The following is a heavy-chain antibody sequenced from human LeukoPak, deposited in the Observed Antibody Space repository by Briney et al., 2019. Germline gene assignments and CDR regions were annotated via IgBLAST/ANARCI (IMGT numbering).Heavy chain of an antibody. D-gene: IGHD3-10*01. J-gene: IGHJ6*04. Sequence: GGALILSFSASGFTLITYWMQWVRQAPGMGLVWVSRIASEGRITSYADSQKGQFNISRDNPENTLYLQMNNLRIEDTAVYYCVRSSRFGELGSYSYGMDVWGKGATVTVSA. CDR3: VRSSRFGELGSYSYGMDV. CDR1: GFTLITYW. CDR2: IASEGRIT. V-gene: IGHV3-74*01.